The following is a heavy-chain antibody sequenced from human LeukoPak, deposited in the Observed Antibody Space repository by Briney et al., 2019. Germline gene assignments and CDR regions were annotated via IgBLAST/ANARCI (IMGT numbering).Heavy chain of an antibody. CDR3: ARVVAAAGTRGVDY. J-gene: IGHJ4*02. CDR2: ISYDGSNK. Sequence: GRSLRLSCAASGFTFSSYAMHWVRQAPGKGLEGVAVISYDGSNKYYADSVKGRFTISRDNSKNTLYLQMNSLRAEDTAVYYCARVVAAAGTRGVDYWGQGTLVTVSS. CDR1: GFTFSSYA. D-gene: IGHD6-13*01. V-gene: IGHV3-30-3*01.